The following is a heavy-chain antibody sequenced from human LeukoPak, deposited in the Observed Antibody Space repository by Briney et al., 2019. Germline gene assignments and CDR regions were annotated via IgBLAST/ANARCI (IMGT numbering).Heavy chain of an antibody. Sequence: GGSLRLSCEASGFTFSSYAMHWVRQAPGKGLEWVAVISYDGSNKYYADSVKGRFTISRDNSKNTLYLQMNSLRAEDTAVYYCARDYYDSSGYYRGAFDIWGQGTMVTVSS. V-gene: IGHV3-30-3*01. J-gene: IGHJ3*02. CDR3: ARDYYDSSGYYRGAFDI. CDR2: ISYDGSNK. CDR1: GFTFSSYA. D-gene: IGHD3-22*01.